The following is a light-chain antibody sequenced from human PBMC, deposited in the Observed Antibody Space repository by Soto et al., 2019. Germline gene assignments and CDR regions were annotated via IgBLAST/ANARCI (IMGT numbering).Light chain of an antibody. J-gene: IGKJ1*01. CDR3: QQYNNWPRWT. CDR2: GAS. Sequence: EIVMTQSPATLSVSPGERATLSCRASQSVSSNFAWYQQKPGQAPRLLIYGASTRATGIPARFSGSGSGTEFTLTISSLQSEDFAVYYCQQYNNWPRWTVGQGTKVEIK. CDR1: QSVSSN. V-gene: IGKV3-15*01.